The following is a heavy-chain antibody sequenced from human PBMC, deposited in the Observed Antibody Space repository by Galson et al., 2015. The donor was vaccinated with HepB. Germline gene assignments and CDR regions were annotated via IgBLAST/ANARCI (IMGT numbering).Heavy chain of an antibody. D-gene: IGHD3-3*01. Sequence: SLRLSCAASGFTFSAYPMHWVRQAPGKGLEWVAVISSDGNNKYYADSVKGRFTISRDNSKNTLYLQMGSLRPEDTAVYYCARPPNFHLGPPDSWGQGTLVTVSS. J-gene: IGHJ4*02. CDR3: ARPPNFHLGPPDS. CDR2: ISSDGNNK. CDR1: GFTFSAYP. V-gene: IGHV3-30-3*01.